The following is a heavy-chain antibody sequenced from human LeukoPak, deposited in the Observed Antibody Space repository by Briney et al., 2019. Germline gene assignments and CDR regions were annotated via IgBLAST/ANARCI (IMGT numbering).Heavy chain of an antibody. CDR2: IYYTGST. CDR3: ARAQYASGSFFDY. D-gene: IGHD3-10*01. V-gene: IGHV4-59*11. J-gene: IGHJ4*02. Sequence: SETLSLTCTVSGGSISTHYWSWIRQPSGKGLEWIGYIYYTGSTNYNPSLKSRVTMAIATSKNQFSLELTFVSAADTAVYYCARAQYASGSFFDYWGQGTLATVSS. CDR1: GGSISTHY.